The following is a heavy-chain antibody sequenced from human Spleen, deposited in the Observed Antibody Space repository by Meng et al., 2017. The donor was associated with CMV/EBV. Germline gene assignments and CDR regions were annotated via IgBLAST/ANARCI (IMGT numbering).Heavy chain of an antibody. CDR2: LNWRGDNT. J-gene: IGHJ4*02. V-gene: IGHV3-20*04. CDR1: GVTFSSYW. Sequence: GGSLRLSWAASGVTFSSYWLHWVRQAPGKGLEWVSGLNWRGDNTGYADSVKGRFTISRDNAKNSLYLQMNSLRAEDTALYYCVRGGGTLDYWGQGTLVTVSS. CDR3: VRGGGTLDY. D-gene: IGHD3-16*01.